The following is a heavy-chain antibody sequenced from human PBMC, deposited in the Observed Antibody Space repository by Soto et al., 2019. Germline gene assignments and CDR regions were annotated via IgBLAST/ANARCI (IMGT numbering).Heavy chain of an antibody. CDR2: ISYSGST. D-gene: IGHD6-13*01. CDR1: GGSVTTYY. Sequence: SETLSLTCTVTGGSVTTYYWSWIRQPPGKGLEWIGYISYSGSTNYNPSLKSRVTISVDWSTNQFTLKLSSVTVEDTAVDFCATSYGNAWYTYWGQGTQVTGSS. CDR3: ATSYGNAWYTY. V-gene: IGHV4-59*02. J-gene: IGHJ4*02.